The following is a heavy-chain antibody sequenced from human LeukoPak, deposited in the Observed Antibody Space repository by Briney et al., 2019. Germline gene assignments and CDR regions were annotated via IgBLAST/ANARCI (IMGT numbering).Heavy chain of an antibody. D-gene: IGHD2-15*01. CDR3: VRCRPRQSEFDS. Sequence: GGSLRLSCAASGFTFSTYFMGWVRQAPGKGLECVANMTPDGHEEYCVDSVKGRFTISRDNAWNSLFLQMNNLRVEDTAVYYCVRCRPRQSEFDSWGQGTLVTVSS. CDR2: MTPDGHEE. V-gene: IGHV3-7*01. J-gene: IGHJ4*02. CDR1: GFTFSTYF.